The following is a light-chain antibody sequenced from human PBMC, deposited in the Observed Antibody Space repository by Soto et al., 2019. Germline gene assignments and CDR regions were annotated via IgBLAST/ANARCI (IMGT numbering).Light chain of an antibody. CDR2: DVS. CDR3: SSYTTSTARPRV. J-gene: IGLJ1*01. CDR1: SSDVGGYNY. V-gene: IGLV2-14*01. Sequence: QSALTQPASVSGSPGQSITISCTGTSSDVGGYNYVSWYQQHPGKAPKFMIYDVSNRPSGVSNRFSGSKSGNTASLNISGLQAEDESEYYCSSYTTSTARPRVFGTGTKLTVL.